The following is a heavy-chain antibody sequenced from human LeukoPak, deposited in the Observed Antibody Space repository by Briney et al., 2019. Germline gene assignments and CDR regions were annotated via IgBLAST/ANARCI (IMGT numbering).Heavy chain of an antibody. CDR3: ARDRVGGSFDY. J-gene: IGHJ4*02. V-gene: IGHV3-48*01. Sequence: GGSLRLSCAASGLAFSSYAMNWVRQAPGKGLDWVSFITGDSHTIYYADSVKGRFTVSRDNAENSLYLQINSLSAEDTAVYYCARDRVGGSFDYWGQGTLVTVSS. D-gene: IGHD6-19*01. CDR1: GLAFSSYA. CDR2: ITGDSHTI.